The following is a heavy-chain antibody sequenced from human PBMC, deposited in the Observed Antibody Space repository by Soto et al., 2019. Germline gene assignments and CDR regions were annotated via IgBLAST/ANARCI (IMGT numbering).Heavy chain of an antibody. CDR3: ARTVKGGYDSSGYYYPFDY. CDR2: IIPIFDTA. Sequence: GASVKVSCKASGGTFSSYAISWVRQAPGQGLEWMGGIIPIFDTANYAQKFQGRVTITADESTSTAYMELSSLRSEDTAVYYCARTVKGGYDSSGYYYPFDYWGQGTLVTVSS. V-gene: IGHV1-69*13. CDR1: GGTFSSYA. D-gene: IGHD3-22*01. J-gene: IGHJ4*02.